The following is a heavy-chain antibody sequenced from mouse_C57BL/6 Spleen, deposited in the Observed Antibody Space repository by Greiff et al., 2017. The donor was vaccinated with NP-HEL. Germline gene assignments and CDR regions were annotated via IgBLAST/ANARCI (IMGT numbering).Heavy chain of an antibody. Sequence: QVQLQHSGAELVRPGASVKLSCKASGYTFTDYYINWVKQRPGQGLEWIARIYPGSGNTYYNEKFKGKATLTAEKSSSTAYMQLSSLTSEDSAVYFCARCASSEAMDYWGQGTSVTVSS. CDR2: IYPGSGNT. CDR1: GYTFTDYY. CDR3: ARCASSEAMDY. D-gene: IGHD3-2*02. J-gene: IGHJ4*01. V-gene: IGHV1-76*01.